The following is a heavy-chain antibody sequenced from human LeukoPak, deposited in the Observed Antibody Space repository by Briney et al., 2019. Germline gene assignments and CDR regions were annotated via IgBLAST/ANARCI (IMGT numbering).Heavy chain of an antibody. CDR3: ARHDSEGGINWFDP. Sequence: GSLRLSCAVYGGSFSGYYWSWIRQPPGKGLEWIATIHSSGSTYYNPSLKSRVTISADTSKNQFSLKLYSVTAADTAVYYCARHDSEGGINWFDPWGQGTLVTVSS. D-gene: IGHD3-16*01. J-gene: IGHJ5*02. CDR1: GGSFSGYY. V-gene: IGHV4-34*01. CDR2: IHSSGST.